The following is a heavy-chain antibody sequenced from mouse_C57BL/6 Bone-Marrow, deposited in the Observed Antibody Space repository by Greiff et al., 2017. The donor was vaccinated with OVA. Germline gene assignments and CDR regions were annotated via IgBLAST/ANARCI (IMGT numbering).Heavy chain of an antibody. V-gene: IGHV14-4*01. J-gene: IGHJ2*01. CDR1: GFNIKDDY. CDR2: IDPENGDT. CDR3: TTRGYLLWY. D-gene: IGHD2-1*01. Sequence: VQLQQSGAELVRPGASVKLSCTASGFNIKDDYMHWVKQRPEQGLEWIGWIDPENGDTEYASKFQGNATITADTSSNTAYLQLSSLTSEDTAVYYCTTRGYLLWYWGQGTTLTVSS.